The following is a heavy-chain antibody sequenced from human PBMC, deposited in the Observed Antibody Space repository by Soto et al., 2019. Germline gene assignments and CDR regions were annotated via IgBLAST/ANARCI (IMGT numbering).Heavy chain of an antibody. J-gene: IGHJ4*02. V-gene: IGHV4-59*08. D-gene: IGHD1-26*01. CDR1: GGSTSSYY. CDR2: NSYSGST. Sequence: QVQLQESGPGLVKPSETLSLTCTVTGGSTSSYYWSWLRQPPGKGLEWIGYNSYSGSTDYNPSLMSRVTISVDTSKNQFSLKLSSATAADTAVYYCARHGGSYSFDYWGQGTLVTVSS. CDR3: ARHGGSYSFDY.